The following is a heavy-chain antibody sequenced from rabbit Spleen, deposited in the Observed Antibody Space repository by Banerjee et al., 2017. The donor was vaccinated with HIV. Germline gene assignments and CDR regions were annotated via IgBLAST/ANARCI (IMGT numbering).Heavy chain of an antibody. CDR3: ARAIVPWLGLTRLDL. CDR1: GIDFTKYY. CDR2: IYAAEGST. Sequence: QEQLTETGGGLVQPGGSLTLSCKASGIDFTKYYITWVRQAPGKGLEWIGIIYAAEGSTDYASWVNGRFTISSDNAQSTVDLKMTSLTAADTATYFCARAIVPWLGLTRLDLWGQGTLVTVS. D-gene: IGHD4-1*01. J-gene: IGHJ3*01. V-gene: IGHV1S47*01.